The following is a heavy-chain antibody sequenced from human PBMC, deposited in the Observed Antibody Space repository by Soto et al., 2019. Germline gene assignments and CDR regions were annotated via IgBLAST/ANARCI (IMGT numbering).Heavy chain of an antibody. CDR1: GGSVSSGSYY. Sequence: SETLSLTCTVSGGSVSSGSYYWTWIRQPPGKGLEWLGYIYHSGGSYYNPSLKGRVTMSVDMSQNQFSLTLNSVSAADTAVYYCARTKYYHDTTAYIFDYWGQGALVTVSS. CDR2: IYHSGGS. V-gene: IGHV4-61*01. J-gene: IGHJ4*02. CDR3: ARTKYYHDTTAYIFDY. D-gene: IGHD3-22*01.